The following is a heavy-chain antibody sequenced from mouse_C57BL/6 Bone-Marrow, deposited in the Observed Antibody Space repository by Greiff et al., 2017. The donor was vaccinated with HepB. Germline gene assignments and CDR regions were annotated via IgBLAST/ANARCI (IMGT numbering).Heavy chain of an antibody. J-gene: IGHJ3*01. CDR2: IHPNSGST. CDR1: GYTFTSYW. CDR3: ARGGLYYDYDVGFAY. Sequence: QVQLQQPGAELVKPGASVKLSCKASGYTFTSYWMHWVKQRPGQGLEWIGMIHPNSGSTNYNEKFKSKATLTVDKSSSTAYMQLSSLTSEDSAVYYCARGGLYYDYDVGFAYWGQGTLVTVSA. D-gene: IGHD2-4*01. V-gene: IGHV1-64*01.